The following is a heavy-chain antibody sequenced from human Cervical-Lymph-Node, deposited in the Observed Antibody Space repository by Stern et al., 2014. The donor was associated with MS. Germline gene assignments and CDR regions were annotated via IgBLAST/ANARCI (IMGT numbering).Heavy chain of an antibody. CDR2: VKSTTDGGTT. J-gene: IGHJ6*02. Sequence: EVQLVESGGGLVKPGGSLRLSCAASGFTFSNAWMTWVRQAPGKGLEWVGHVKSTTDGGTTDYAAPVKGRFSISRDDSKDTLYLHMNSLKTEDTAVYFCTTIFGVAHQGYDYYGMDVWGQGTTVTVSS. CDR3: TTIFGVAHQGYDYYGMDV. V-gene: IGHV3-15*01. CDR1: GFTFSNAW. D-gene: IGHD3-3*01.